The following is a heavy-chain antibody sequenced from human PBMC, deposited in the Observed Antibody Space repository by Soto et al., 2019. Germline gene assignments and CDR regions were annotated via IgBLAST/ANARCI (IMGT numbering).Heavy chain of an antibody. CDR3: ARTIWPDATEGAFDI. Sequence: SETLSLTCTVSGGSISSYYWSWIRQPPGKGLEWIGYIYYSGSTNYNPSLKSRVTISVDTSKNQFSLKLSSVTAADTAVYYCARTIWPDATEGAFDIWGQGTMVTVSS. V-gene: IGHV4-59*08. CDR2: IYYSGST. J-gene: IGHJ3*02. CDR1: GGSISSYY. D-gene: IGHD4-17*01.